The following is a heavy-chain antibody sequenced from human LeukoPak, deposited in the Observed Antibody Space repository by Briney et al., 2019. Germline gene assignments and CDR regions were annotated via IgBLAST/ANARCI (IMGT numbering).Heavy chain of an antibody. J-gene: IGHJ4*02. CDR2: IYHSGSS. CDR3: AGTYYYTSGSYSNFDY. CDR1: GGSISSSNW. Sequence: PSGTLSLTCAVSGGSISSSNWWSWVRQPPGKGLEWIGEIYHSGSSNYNPSLKSRVTISVDKSKNQFSLKLSSVTAADTAVYYCAGTYYYTSGSYSNFDYWGQGTLVTVSS. D-gene: IGHD3-10*01. V-gene: IGHV4-4*02.